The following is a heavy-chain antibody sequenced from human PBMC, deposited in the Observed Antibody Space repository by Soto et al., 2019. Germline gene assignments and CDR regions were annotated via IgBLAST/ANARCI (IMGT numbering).Heavy chain of an antibody. V-gene: IGHV3-33*01. CDR2: IWYDGTQK. D-gene: IGHD4-17*01. J-gene: IGHJ4*02. CDR1: GFTFNXYS. CDR3: ARARXTTVTGLWHFDS. Sequence: GGSLRLSXEASGFTFNXYSMHWVRQPPGKGLEWLAAIWYDGTQKYXADSVKGRFIISRDNSKKTLYLEMNSLRAEDTAVYHSARARXTTVTGLWHFDSGGQGXLXNVS.